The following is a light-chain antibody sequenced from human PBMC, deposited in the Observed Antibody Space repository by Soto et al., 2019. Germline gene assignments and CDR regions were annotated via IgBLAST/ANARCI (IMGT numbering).Light chain of an antibody. CDR1: QGISTS. V-gene: IGKV1D-12*01. Sequence: DIQMTQSPSSVSASVVDGVTITCRASQGISTSLGWYQQKPGKAPKLLIYAASSLQSGVPSRFSGTGSGTDFTLTISSLQPEDFATYYCQQTNSFPLTFGGGTKVDIK. CDR2: AAS. J-gene: IGKJ4*01. CDR3: QQTNSFPLT.